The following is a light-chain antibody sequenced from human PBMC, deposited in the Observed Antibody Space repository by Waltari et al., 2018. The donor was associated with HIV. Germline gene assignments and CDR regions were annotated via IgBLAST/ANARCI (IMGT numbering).Light chain of an antibody. CDR1: QSVSSSY. V-gene: IGKV3-20*01. CDR2: GAS. CDR3: QQYGSSPRT. Sequence: ENVLTQSPGTLSLSPGERVTLSCRASQSVSSSYLAWYQQKPGQAPRLLIFGASSRATGVPDRFSGSGSGTDFTLTISRLEPKDFAVYYCQQYGSSPRTFGQGTKVEIK. J-gene: IGKJ1*01.